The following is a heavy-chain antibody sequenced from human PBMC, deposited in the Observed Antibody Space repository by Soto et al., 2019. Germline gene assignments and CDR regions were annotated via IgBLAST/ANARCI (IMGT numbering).Heavy chain of an antibody. D-gene: IGHD5-12*01. V-gene: IGHV2-5*01. CDR2: IYWNDDK. Sequence: ESGPTLVNPTQTLTLTCTFSGFSLSTSGVGVGWIRQPPGKALEWLAVIYWNDDKRYSPSLKSRLTITKGTSDNQVVLTMTNVDPVDTDSYYCAHFNGYEEFEYWGQGTRVTVS. CDR3: AHFNGYEEFEY. CDR1: GFSLSTSGVG. J-gene: IGHJ4*02.